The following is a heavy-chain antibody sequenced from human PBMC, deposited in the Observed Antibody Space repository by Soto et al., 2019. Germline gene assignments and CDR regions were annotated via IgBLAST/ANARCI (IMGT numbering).Heavy chain of an antibody. J-gene: IGHJ2*01. CDR2: IYDSGST. Sequence: QLQLRESGPGLVKPSETLSLTCTVSGGSISGGVGGLYYWSWIRQPPGKGLVWIGSIYDSGSTYYNPSLNRRVTTPVDTSKHQCSLTLSSGTAADTAVYYCAREVIPLTTDWYFDLWGRGTPITVYS. V-gene: IGHV4-30-4*01. CDR1: GGSISGGVGGLYY. D-gene: IGHD3-22*01. CDR3: AREVIPLTTDWYFDL.